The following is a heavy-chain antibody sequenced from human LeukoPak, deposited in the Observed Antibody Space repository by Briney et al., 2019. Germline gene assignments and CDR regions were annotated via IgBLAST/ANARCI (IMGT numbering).Heavy chain of an antibody. CDR2: ISNSGDAT. CDR3: AKAPPYKKYFDY. D-gene: IGHD1-1*01. Sequence: GGSLRLSCATSGFTFNNFAMTWVRQAPGKGLEWVSTISNSGDATYYADSVKGRFTISRDNSKNTLYLQMNSLRAEDTAVYYCAKAPPYKKYFDYWGQGTLVTVSS. V-gene: IGHV3-23*01. J-gene: IGHJ4*02. CDR1: GFTFNNFA.